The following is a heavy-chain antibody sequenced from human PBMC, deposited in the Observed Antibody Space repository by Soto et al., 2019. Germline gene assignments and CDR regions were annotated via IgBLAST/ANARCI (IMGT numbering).Heavy chain of an antibody. CDR1: VGSMSSYD. CDR3: ARGWGYCSGGSCDSRGWAFDI. Sequence: SWTPALTVTVPVGSMSSYDWSWIRQPAGKGLEWMGYIYYSGSTNYNPSLKRRVTISVDTSKNQFSLKLSSVTAADRAVYYCARGWGYCSGGSCDSRGWAFDIWGTGTMVTVSS. J-gene: IGHJ3*02. D-gene: IGHD2-15*01. V-gene: IGHV4-59*01. CDR2: IYYSGST.